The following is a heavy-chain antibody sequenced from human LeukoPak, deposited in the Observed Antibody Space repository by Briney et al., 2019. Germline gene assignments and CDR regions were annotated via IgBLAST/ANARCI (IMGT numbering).Heavy chain of an antibody. Sequence: GGSLRLTCAASGFTFSSYWMSWVRQAPGKGLEWVANRKQDGSEKYYVDSVKGRFTISRDNAKNSLFLQMNSLRADDTAVYYCATTQSTSGRYGNAFDIWGQGTMVTVSS. D-gene: IGHD6-19*01. CDR1: GFTFSSYW. CDR2: RKQDGSEK. J-gene: IGHJ3*02. V-gene: IGHV3-7*01. CDR3: ATTQSTSGRYGNAFDI.